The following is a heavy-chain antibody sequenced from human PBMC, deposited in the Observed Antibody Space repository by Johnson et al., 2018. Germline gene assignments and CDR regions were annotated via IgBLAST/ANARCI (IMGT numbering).Heavy chain of an antibody. Sequence: VQLVESGAEVKKPGESLKISCKGSGYSFTSYWIGWVRQMPGKGLEWMGIIYPGDSDTRYSPSFQGQVTISADKSISTAYLPWSSLKASDTAMYYCARHSTYYYDSSVYDAEYFQHWGQGTLVTVSS. CDR1: GYSFTSYW. CDR2: IYPGDSDT. CDR3: ARHSTYYYDSSVYDAEYFQH. D-gene: IGHD3-22*01. V-gene: IGHV5-51*01. J-gene: IGHJ1*01.